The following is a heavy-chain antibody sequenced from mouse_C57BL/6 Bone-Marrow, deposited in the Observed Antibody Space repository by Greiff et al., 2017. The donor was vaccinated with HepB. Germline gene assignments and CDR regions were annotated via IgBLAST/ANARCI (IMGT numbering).Heavy chain of an antibody. Sequence: EVQLQQSGPELVKPGASVKISCKASGYTFTDYYMNWVKQSHGKSLEWIGDINPNNGGTSYNQKFKGKATLTVDKSSSTAYMELRSLTSEDSAVYYCARGASDGYEGYWGQGTTLTVSS. D-gene: IGHD2-2*01. V-gene: IGHV1-26*01. CDR2: INPNNGGT. J-gene: IGHJ2*01. CDR3: ARGASDGYEGY. CDR1: GYTFTDYY.